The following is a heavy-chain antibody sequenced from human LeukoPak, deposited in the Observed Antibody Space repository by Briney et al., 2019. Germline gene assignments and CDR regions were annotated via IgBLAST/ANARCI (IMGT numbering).Heavy chain of an antibody. D-gene: IGHD3-22*01. CDR2: IFYSGST. J-gene: IGHJ5*02. Sequence: SETLSLTCTVSGGSISSGTYYWGWIRQPPGTGLEWIGSIFYSGSTYYNPPLKSRVTISVDTSKNQFSLKLTSVTAADTAVYYCARSANCYDSSGYQNWFDPWGQGTQVTVSS. CDR1: GGSISSGTYY. CDR3: ARSANCYDSSGYQNWFDP. V-gene: IGHV4-39*01.